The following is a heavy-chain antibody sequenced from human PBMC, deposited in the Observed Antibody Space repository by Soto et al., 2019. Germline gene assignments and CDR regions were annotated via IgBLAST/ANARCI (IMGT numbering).Heavy chain of an antibody. D-gene: IGHD3-22*01. CDR2: ISGSGGST. CDR1: GFTFSSYA. CDR3: AKGLRPPYDSSGYAYYFDY. Sequence: PGGSLRLSCAASGFTFSSYAMSWVRQAPGKGLEWVSAISGSGGSTYYADSVKGRFTISRDNSKTTLYLQMNSLRAEDTAVYYCAKGLRPPYDSSGYAYYFDYWGQGTLVTVSS. V-gene: IGHV3-23*01. J-gene: IGHJ4*02.